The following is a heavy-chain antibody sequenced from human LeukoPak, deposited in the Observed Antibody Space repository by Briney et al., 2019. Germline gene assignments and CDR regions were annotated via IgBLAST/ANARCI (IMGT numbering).Heavy chain of an antibody. CDR2: IYSGGST. D-gene: IGHD2-21*02. Sequence: GGSLRLSCAASGFTVSSNYMSWVRQAPGKGLEWVSVIYSGGSTCYADSVKGRFTISRDNSKNTLYLQMNSLRAEDTAVYYCARDSGDLSAFDIWGQGTMVTVSS. CDR3: ARDSGDLSAFDI. V-gene: IGHV3-53*01. J-gene: IGHJ3*02. CDR1: GFTVSSNY.